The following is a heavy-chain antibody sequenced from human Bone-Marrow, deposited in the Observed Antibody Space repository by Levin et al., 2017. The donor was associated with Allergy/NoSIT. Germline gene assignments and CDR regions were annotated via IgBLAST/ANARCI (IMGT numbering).Heavy chain of an antibody. CDR1: GFTFSNYG. J-gene: IGHJ3*02. V-gene: IGHV3-30*18. Sequence: PGGSLRLSCAASGFTFSNYGMHWVRQAPGKGLEWVGVVSYDEYNKYYGDSVKGRFTISSDNSRNTLYLQMNNLRAEDTAVYHCAKAPRIKLWSDAFDIWGQGTVVTVSS. D-gene: IGHD2-21*01. CDR2: VSYDEYNK. CDR3: AKAPRIKLWSDAFDI.